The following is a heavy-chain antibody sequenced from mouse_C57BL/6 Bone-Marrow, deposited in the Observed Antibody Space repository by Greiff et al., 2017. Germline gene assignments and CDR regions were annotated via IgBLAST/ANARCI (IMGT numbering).Heavy chain of an antibody. V-gene: IGHV5-17*01. CDR3: ARDSSGPSY. J-gene: IGHJ2*01. CDR1: GFTFSDYG. D-gene: IGHD3-2*02. Sequence: EVQLQQSGGGLVKPGGSLKLSCAASGFTFSDYGMHWVRQAPEQGLEWVAYISSGSSTIYYADTVKGRFTISRDNAKNTLFLQMTSLRSEDTAMYYCARDSSGPSYWGQGTTLTVSS. CDR2: ISSGSSTI.